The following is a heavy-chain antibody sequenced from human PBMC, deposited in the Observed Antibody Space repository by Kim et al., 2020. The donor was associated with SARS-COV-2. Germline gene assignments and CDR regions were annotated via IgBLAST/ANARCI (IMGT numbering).Heavy chain of an antibody. Sequence: YNPSLKSRVTISVDTSKNQFSLKLSSVTAADTAMYYCAQQPRYYYYGMDVWGQGTTVTVSS. D-gene: IGHD6-13*01. CDR3: AQQPRYYYYGMDV. V-gene: IGHV4-39*01. J-gene: IGHJ6*02.